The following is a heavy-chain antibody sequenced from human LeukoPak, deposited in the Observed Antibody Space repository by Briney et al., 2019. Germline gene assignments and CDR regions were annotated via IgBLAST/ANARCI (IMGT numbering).Heavy chain of an antibody. J-gene: IGHJ5*02. CDR1: GFSFSNFW. D-gene: IGHD6-6*01. CDR3: ARGGGSSS. CDR2: IKPDGSAT. Sequence: SGGSLRLSCAASGFSFSNFWMSWVRQAPGKGLEWVANIKPDGSATNYVESVKGRFTISRDNAKNSLDLQMNSLRAEDTAVYYCARGGGSSSWGQGTLVTVSS. V-gene: IGHV3-7*01.